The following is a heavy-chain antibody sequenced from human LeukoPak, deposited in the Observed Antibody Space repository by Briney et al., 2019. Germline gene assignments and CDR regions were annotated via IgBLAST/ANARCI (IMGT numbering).Heavy chain of an antibody. J-gene: IGHJ4*02. CDR2: INEDGSHK. Sequence: PPGGSLRLSCAASGFTFSSYWMRWVRQAPGKGLEWVANINEDGSHKYYMDSVKGRFTISRDNAKKSLYLQLDSLRAEDTAVYYCVSILRGSSWDYWGQGTLVTVSS. CDR1: GFTFSSYW. D-gene: IGHD6-13*01. V-gene: IGHV3-7*01. CDR3: VSILRGSSWDY.